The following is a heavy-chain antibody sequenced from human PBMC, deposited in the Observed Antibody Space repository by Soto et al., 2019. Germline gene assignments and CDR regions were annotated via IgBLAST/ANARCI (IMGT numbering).Heavy chain of an antibody. J-gene: IGHJ4*02. D-gene: IGHD1-26*01. CDR3: ARAGLGDGSDY. V-gene: IGHV4-61*01. Sequence: QVQLQESGPGLVKPSETLSLTCTVSGGSVSSGSYYWNWIRQPPGKGLEWIGYIYYSGSTKYNPSLKSRVTISVDTSKNQFSLKRSSVTAADTAVYYCARAGLGDGSDYWGQGTLGTVSS. CDR1: GGSVSSGSYY. CDR2: IYYSGST.